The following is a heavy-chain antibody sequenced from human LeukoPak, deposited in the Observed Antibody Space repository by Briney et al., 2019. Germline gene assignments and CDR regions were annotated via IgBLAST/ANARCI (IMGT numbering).Heavy chain of an antibody. J-gene: IGHJ4*02. V-gene: IGHV1-24*01. CDR2: FDPEDGET. D-gene: IGHD2-21*02. CDR1: GYTLTELS. Sequence: ASVTVSCKVSGYTLTELSMHWVRQAPGKGLEWMGGFDPEDGETIYAQKFQGRVTMSEDTSTHTAYMELRSLRSEDTAVYYCATGTAYCGGDCYSANFDYWGQGTLVTVSS. CDR3: ATGTAYCGGDCYSANFDY.